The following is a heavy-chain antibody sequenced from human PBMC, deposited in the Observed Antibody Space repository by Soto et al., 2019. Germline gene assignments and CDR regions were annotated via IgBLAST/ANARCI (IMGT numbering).Heavy chain of an antibody. CDR2: IIPIFGTA. CDR3: ARDKTLDSSSAGRYFDY. Sequence: SVKVSCKASGGTFSSYAISWVRQAPGQGLEWMGGIIPIFGTANYAQKFQGRVTITADESTSTAYMELSSLRSEDTAVYYCARDKTLDSSSAGRYFDYWGQGTLVTVSS. D-gene: IGHD6-6*01. J-gene: IGHJ4*02. V-gene: IGHV1-69*13. CDR1: GGTFSSYA.